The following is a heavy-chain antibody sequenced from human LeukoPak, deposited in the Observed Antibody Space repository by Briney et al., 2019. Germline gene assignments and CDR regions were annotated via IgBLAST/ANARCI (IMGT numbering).Heavy chain of an antibody. CDR1: GGSISSGGYY. J-gene: IGHJ4*02. CDR3: ASFMVGATIFDY. CDR2: IYYSGST. Sequence: PSETLSLTCTVSGGSISSGGYYWSWIRQHPGKGLEWIGYIYYSGSTYYNPSLKSRVTISVATSKNQFSLKLSSVTAADTAVYSCASFMVGATIFDYWGPGTLVTVSS. D-gene: IGHD1-26*01. V-gene: IGHV4-31*03.